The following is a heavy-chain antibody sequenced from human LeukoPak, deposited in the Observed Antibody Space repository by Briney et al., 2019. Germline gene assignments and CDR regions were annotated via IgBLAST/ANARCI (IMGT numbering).Heavy chain of an antibody. D-gene: IGHD3-9*01. CDR1: GYTFTSYG. CDR3: ARDPSGYRITIFRYYYYYMDV. V-gene: IGHV1-18*01. Sequence: ASVKVSCKASGYTFTSYGISWVRQAPGQGLEWMGWISAYNGNTNYAQKLQGRVTMTTDTSTSTAYMELRSLRSDDTAVYYCARDPSGYRITIFRYYYYYMDVWGKGTTVTVSS. J-gene: IGHJ6*03. CDR2: ISAYNGNT.